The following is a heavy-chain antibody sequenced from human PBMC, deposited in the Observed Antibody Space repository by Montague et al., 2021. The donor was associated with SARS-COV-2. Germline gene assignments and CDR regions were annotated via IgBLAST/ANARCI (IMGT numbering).Heavy chain of an antibody. D-gene: IGHD3-10*01. V-gene: IGHV4-39*01. Sequence: SETLSLTCTVSGGSISSNNNYWGWIRQSAGKGLEWIGSIYYSGTTYYNPSLKSRVTISVDTSKNQFSLRLSSVTATDTSVYYCARSTATFGESHNWFAPWGQGTLVIVSS. CDR1: GGSISSNNNY. CDR3: ARSTATFGESHNWFAP. J-gene: IGHJ5*02. CDR2: IYYSGTT.